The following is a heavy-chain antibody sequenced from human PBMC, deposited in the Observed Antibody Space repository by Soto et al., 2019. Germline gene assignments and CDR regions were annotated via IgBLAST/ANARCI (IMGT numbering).Heavy chain of an antibody. CDR1: GYTFTDYY. CDR3: ARVGLLVGAWYFFDY. CDR2: ITPNSGGI. V-gene: IGHV1-2*02. Sequence: VASVKVSCKASGYTFTDYYLHWVRHAPGQGLEWMGWITPNSGGINYAQKFQGRVTMTRDTSISTVYMHLSRLRSDDTAVYYCARVGLLVGAWYFFDYWGQGTLVTVS. J-gene: IGHJ4*02. D-gene: IGHD1-26*01.